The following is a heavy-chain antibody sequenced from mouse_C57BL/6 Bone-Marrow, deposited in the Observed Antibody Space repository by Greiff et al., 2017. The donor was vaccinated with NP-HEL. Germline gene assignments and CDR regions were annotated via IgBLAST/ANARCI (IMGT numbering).Heavy chain of an antibody. V-gene: IGHV14-3*01. Sequence: VQLQQSVAELVRPGASVKLSCTASGFTFTNTYMHWVKQRPEQGLEWIGRIDPANGNTNYAPKFQGKATITADTSSNTAYLQLSSLTSVDTAIYYCASGVRQGCTYSMDYWGQGTSVTVSS. J-gene: IGHJ4*01. CDR1: GFTFTNTY. D-gene: IGHD2-14*01. CDR3: ASGVRQGCTYSMDY. CDR2: IDPANGNT.